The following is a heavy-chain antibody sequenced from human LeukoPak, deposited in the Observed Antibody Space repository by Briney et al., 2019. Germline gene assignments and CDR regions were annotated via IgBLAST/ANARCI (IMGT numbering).Heavy chain of an antibody. V-gene: IGHV3-66*01. D-gene: IGHD3-16*01. CDR1: GFTVSSNY. Sequence: GGSLRLSCAASGFTVSSNYMSWVRQAPGKGREWGSVIYSGGSTYYADSVKGRFTISRDNSKNTLYLQMGSLRAEDMAVYYCARASYGFGNTWFDPWGQGTLVTVSS. J-gene: IGHJ5*02. CDR2: IYSGGST. CDR3: ARASYGFGNTWFDP.